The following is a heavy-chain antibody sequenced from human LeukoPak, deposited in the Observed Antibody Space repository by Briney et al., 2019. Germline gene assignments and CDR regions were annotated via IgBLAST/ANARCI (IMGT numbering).Heavy chain of an antibody. CDR2: IYTSGST. V-gene: IGHV4-4*07. Sequence: SETLTLTCTGSGGSISRYYWGWIRQPAGKGLEWIGRIYTSGSTNYNPSLKSRGTMSVDTSKNQFSLKLSSVTAADTAVYYCARDPTYCDYFCFDPWGQGTLVTVSS. CDR3: ARDPTYCDYFCFDP. CDR1: GGSISRYY. D-gene: IGHD4-17*01. J-gene: IGHJ5*02.